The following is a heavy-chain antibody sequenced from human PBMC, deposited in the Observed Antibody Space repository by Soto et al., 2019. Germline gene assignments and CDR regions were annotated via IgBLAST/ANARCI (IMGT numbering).Heavy chain of an antibody. CDR1: GFTFSSYA. Sequence: PAGTLRLSCAASGFTFSSYAMNWVRQTQGKGLEWVSSISSTSSYTHNSDSVKGRFTISRDNANNSLFLQMNSPRAEATATYYWASALKRGGKYWG. CDR2: ISSTSSYT. CDR3: ASALKRGGKY. D-gene: IGHD1-26*01. V-gene: IGHV3-21*01. J-gene: IGHJ4*01.